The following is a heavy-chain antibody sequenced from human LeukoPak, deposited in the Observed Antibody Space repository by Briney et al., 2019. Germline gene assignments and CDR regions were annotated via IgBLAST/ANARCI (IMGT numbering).Heavy chain of an antibody. CDR2: IYYTGTT. CDR1: GGSISTYY. Sequence: SETLSLTCSVSGGSISTYYWSWIRQPPGKGLEWIGYIYYTGTTNYNPSLRSRVTISVDTSRNQFSLRLSSVTAADTAVYYCAREDPQTTVPEGMDVWGHGTTVIVSS. CDR3: AREDPQTTVPEGMDV. D-gene: IGHD4-17*01. J-gene: IGHJ6*02. V-gene: IGHV4-59*01.